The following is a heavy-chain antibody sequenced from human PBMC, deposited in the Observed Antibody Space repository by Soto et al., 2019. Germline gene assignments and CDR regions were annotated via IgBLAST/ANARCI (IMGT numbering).Heavy chain of an antibody. CDR3: AKATYKSGPLNYFEY. Sequence: EVQLLESGGGLVRPGGSLRLSCGASGFTFSSYAMSWVRQAPGKGLEWVSGISGSGSRTYYADSVKGRYTISRDNSRNTLYLPMSSLGAEDTSIYYCAKATYKSGPLNYFEYWGQGTLVTVSS. CDR1: GFTFSSYA. CDR2: ISGSGSRT. V-gene: IGHV3-23*01. D-gene: IGHD1-1*01. J-gene: IGHJ4*02.